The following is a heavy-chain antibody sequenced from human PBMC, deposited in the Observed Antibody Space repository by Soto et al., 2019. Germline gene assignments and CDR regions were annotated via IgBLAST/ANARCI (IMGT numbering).Heavy chain of an antibody. V-gene: IGHV4-39*01. J-gene: IGHJ4*02. CDR3: ARGRITMIVGGFDY. Sequence: ESLSVICPVSGASISISSYYLCWIREPPGKGLEWIGSIYYSGSTYYTPSIKSRVTISVDTSKNQFYLKLSSVTAADTDVYYCARGRITMIVGGFDYWGQGTLVTVSS. CDR2: IYYSGST. CDR1: GASISISSYY. D-gene: IGHD3-22*01.